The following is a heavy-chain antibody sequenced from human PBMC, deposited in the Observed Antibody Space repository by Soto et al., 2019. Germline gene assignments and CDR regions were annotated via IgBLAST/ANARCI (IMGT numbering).Heavy chain of an antibody. CDR1: GDSISSYY. CDR2: ISNSGGT. D-gene: IGHD2-8*02. Sequence: SETLSLTCTVSGDSISSYYWSWVRQPPGQGLEWIGYISNSGGTNVNPSLKGRVTLSVDASMNQFSLRLSSVTAADTAVYFCSRVFGAYWYFDYWGRGTLVTAPQ. V-gene: IGHV4-59*01. CDR3: SRVFGAYWYFDY. J-gene: IGHJ4*02.